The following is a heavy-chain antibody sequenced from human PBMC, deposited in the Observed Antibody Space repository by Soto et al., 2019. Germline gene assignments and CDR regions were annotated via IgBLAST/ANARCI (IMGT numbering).Heavy chain of an antibody. CDR3: ARAGYGKGYDY. V-gene: IGHV3-72*01. Sequence: EVQLVESGGVLVQPGGSLRLSCAASGFTFSDHYMDWVRQAPGKGLEWVCRIRNKASGNTTEYAASVKGRFTISRDDSKNSLYLQMNSLQIDDTAMYYCARAGYGKGYDYWGQGTVVTVST. D-gene: IGHD5-18*01. J-gene: IGHJ4*02. CDR2: IRNKASGNTT. CDR1: GFTFSDHY.